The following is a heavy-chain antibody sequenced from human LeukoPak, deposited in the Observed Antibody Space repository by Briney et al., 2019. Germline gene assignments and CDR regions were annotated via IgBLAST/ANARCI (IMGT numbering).Heavy chain of an antibody. J-gene: IGHJ4*02. CDR2: ISGSGGST. D-gene: IGHD3-10*01. CDR3: AKDRGYYGSGRWGYFDY. Sequence: PGGSLRLSCAASGFTFSSYAMSWVRQAPGKGLEWVSAISGSGGSTYYADSVKGRFTISRDNSKNTLYLQMNSLRAEDTAVYYCAKDRGYYGSGRWGYFDYWGQGTLVTVSS. V-gene: IGHV3-23*01. CDR1: GFTFSSYA.